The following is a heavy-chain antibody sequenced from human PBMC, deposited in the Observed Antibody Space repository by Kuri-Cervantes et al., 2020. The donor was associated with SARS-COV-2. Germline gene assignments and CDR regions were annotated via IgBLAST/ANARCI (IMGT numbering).Heavy chain of an antibody. CDR3: YCAPKEGFDS. J-gene: IGHJ4*02. Sequence: ASVKVSCKASGYTFTGYNMHWVRQAPGQGLEWIGMVKTNSGNTLYAQIFQGRVTMTRDTSTSTVYMELSSLTSEDTAIYYCYCAPKEGFDSWGQGTLVTGSS. CDR1: GYTFTGYN. D-gene: IGHD2-21*01. CDR2: VKTNSGNT. V-gene: IGHV1-46*01.